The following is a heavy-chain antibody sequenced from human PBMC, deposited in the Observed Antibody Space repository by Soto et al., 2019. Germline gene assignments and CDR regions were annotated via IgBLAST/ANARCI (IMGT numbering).Heavy chain of an antibody. V-gene: IGHV3-7*03. J-gene: IGHJ6*02. D-gene: IGHD1-7*01. CDR2: IKPDGSEK. Sequence: GSLRLSCEASGLTFSSYLMTWVRQAPGKGLEWVADIKPDGSEKYYLDSVEGRFTISRDNAKNSIYLEMNILRVEDTAVYYCARSITLRVVVTISDDNWIYIWAQRTTVPV. CDR3: ARSITLRVVVTISDDNWIYI. CDR1: GLTFSSYL.